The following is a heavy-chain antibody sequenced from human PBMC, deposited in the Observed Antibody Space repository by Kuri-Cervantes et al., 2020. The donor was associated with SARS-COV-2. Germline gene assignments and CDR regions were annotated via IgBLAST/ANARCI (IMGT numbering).Heavy chain of an antibody. V-gene: IGHV4-59*11. D-gene: IGHD4/OR15-4a*01. CDR3: ARDPNANHNNWFDP. Sequence: SETLSLTCTVSGGSFSSHYWSWIRQPPGKGLEWIGYIYYSGSTNYNPSLKSRVTIPVDTSKNQFSLKLSSVTAADTAVYYCARDPNANHNNWFDPWGQGTLVTVSS. CDR2: IYYSGST. CDR1: GGSFSSHY. J-gene: IGHJ5*02.